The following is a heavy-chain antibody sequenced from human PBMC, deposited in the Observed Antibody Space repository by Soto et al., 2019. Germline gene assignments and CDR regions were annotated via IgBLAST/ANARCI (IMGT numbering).Heavy chain of an antibody. D-gene: IGHD5-18*01. CDR3: AGRTASRYYYGMDV. CDR2: IYYSGST. J-gene: IGHJ6*02. CDR1: GGSISSYY. V-gene: IGHV4-59*01. Sequence: PSETLSLTCTVSGGSISSYYWIWIRQPPGKGLEWIGYIYYSGSTNYNPSLKSRVTISVDTSKNQFSLKLSSVTAADTAVYYCAGRTASRYYYGMDVWGQGTTVTVSS.